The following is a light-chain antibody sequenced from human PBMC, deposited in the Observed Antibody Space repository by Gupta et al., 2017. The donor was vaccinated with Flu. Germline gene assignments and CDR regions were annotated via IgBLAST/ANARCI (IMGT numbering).Light chain of an antibody. Sequence: SYELTQPPSVSVSAGQTASISCSGDELGDKYTFWYQQKAGQSPVVVIYQDTKRPSGIPERFSGYSSANTATLTISGTQAMDEAYYYCQAWDRTTVVFGGGTKVTVL. CDR3: QAWDRTTVV. V-gene: IGLV3-1*01. CDR2: QDT. CDR1: ELGDKY. J-gene: IGLJ2*01.